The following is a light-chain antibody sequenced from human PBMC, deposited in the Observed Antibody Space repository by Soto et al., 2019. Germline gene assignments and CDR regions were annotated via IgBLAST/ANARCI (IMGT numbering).Light chain of an antibody. CDR2: GTS. V-gene: IGKV3-20*01. J-gene: IGKJ1*01. CDR1: QTISSNY. CDR3: QQYGSWT. Sequence: EIVLTQSPGTLSVSPGERATLSCRASQTISSNYLAWYQQKPGQAPSLLIYGTSSRATGIPDRFSGSGSGTDFILTISRLEPEDSAIYYCQQYGSWTCGQGTKVEIK.